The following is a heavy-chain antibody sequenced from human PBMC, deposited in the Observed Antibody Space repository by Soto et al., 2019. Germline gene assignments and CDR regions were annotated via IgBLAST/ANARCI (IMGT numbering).Heavy chain of an antibody. D-gene: IGHD2-2*01. CDR3: ATLTYCSSASCPNYYYVMDV. Sequence: EVQLVESGGGLVKPGGTLRLSCAASGFTFSTYTFNWVRQAPGKGLEWVSSISSSNYIYYADSVKGRFTISRDNAKNSLFLQMNSLRAEDTAVYYCATLTYCSSASCPNYYYVMDVWGQGTTVTVSS. V-gene: IGHV3-21*02. J-gene: IGHJ6*02. CDR2: ISSSNYI. CDR1: GFTFSTYT.